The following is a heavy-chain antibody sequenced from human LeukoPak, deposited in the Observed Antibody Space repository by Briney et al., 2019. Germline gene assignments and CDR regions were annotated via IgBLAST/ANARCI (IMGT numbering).Heavy chain of an antibody. V-gene: IGHV3-7*05. CDR2: IKQDGSEK. CDR1: GFTFSSYW. CDR3: ASGASYFGY. Sequence: GGSLRLSCEGSGFTFSSYWMSWVRQAPGKGLEWVANIKQDGSEKYYVDSVKGRFTISRDNAKNSLFLQMNSLRADDTAVYYCASGASYFGYWGQGTLVTVSS. J-gene: IGHJ4*02. D-gene: IGHD1-26*01.